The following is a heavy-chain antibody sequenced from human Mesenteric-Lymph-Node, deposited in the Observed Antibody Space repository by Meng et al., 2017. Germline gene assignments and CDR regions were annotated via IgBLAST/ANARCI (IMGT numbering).Heavy chain of an antibody. Sequence: SVKVSCKASGGTFSSYAISWVRQAPGQGLEWMGGIIPIFGTANYAQKFQGRVTITADKSTSTAYMELSSLRSEDTAVYYCARVGCSGGSCYLGDGQGGFDPWGQGTLVTVSS. J-gene: IGHJ5*02. CDR1: GGTFSSYA. CDR2: IIPIFGTA. V-gene: IGHV1-69*06. CDR3: ARVGCSGGSCYLGDGQGGFDP. D-gene: IGHD2-15*01.